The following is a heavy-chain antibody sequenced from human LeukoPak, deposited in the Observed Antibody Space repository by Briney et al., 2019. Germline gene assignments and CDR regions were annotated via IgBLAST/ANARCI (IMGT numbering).Heavy chain of an antibody. J-gene: IGHJ4*01. V-gene: IGHV4-39*07. CDR1: GGSLSSSSYY. D-gene: IGHD1-1*01. CDR2: IYYSGRT. Sequence: SGTLSLTCTVSGGSLSSSSYYWGWIRQPPGRGLGWLGMIYYSGRTSSNPSLKSRVTIPVDTPKNHSSLEWSSVTSAVTAVSYCAMVLRGGLEYFDGWGQGTLVTVSS. CDR3: AMVLRGGLEYFDG.